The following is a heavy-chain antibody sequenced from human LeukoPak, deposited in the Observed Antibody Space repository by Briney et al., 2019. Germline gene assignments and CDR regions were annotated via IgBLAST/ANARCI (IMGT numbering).Heavy chain of an antibody. Sequence: SSETLSLTCTVSGGSISSYYWSWIRQPAGKGLEWIGRIYTSGSTNYNPSLKSRVTMSVDTSKNQFSLKLSSVTAADTAVYYCARDRTRLLWFGDRGSWFDPWGQGTLVTVSS. D-gene: IGHD3-10*01. CDR1: GGSISSYY. J-gene: IGHJ5*02. CDR3: ARDRTRLLWFGDRGSWFDP. CDR2: IYTSGST. V-gene: IGHV4-4*07.